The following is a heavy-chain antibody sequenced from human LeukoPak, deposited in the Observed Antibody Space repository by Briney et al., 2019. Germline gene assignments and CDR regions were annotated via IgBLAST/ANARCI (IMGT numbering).Heavy chain of an antibody. CDR2: INHSGST. D-gene: IGHD4-11*01. CDR1: GGSFSGYY. CDR3: ARAGFGTTVTTRYYYGMDV. J-gene: IGHJ6*02. V-gene: IGHV4-34*01. Sequence: SETLSLTCAVYGGSFSGYYWSWIRQPPGKGLEWIGEINHSGSTNYNPSLKSRVTISVDTSKNQFSLKLSSVTAADTAVYYCARAGFGTTVTTRYYYGMDVWGQGTTVTVSS.